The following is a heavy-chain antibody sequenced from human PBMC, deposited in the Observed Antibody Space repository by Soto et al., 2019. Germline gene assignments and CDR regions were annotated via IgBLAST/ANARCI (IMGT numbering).Heavy chain of an antibody. D-gene: IGHD2-2*02. V-gene: IGHV4-4*02. J-gene: IGHJ6*02. CDR2: IYHSGST. CDR3: AADCSGTSCYNDYYGMDV. CDR1: GGSISSSNW. Sequence: KTSETLSLTCAVSGGSISSSNWWSWVRQPPGKGLEWIGEIYHSGSTNYNPSLKSRVTISVDKSKNQFSLKLSSVTAADTAVYYCAADCSGTSCYNDYYGMDVWGQGTTVTVSS.